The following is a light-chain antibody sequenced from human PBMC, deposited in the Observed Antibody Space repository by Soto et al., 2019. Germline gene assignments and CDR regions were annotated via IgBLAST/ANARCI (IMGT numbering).Light chain of an antibody. CDR2: DAS. Sequence: DIQLTQSPATRSASVGDRGRITCRASQSINNWLAWYQQKPGQAPKFLIYDASNLASGVPSRFSGSASGTEFTLTISSLQPDDFATYYCQQYDNYPLTFGGGTKVDIK. J-gene: IGKJ4*01. V-gene: IGKV1-5*01. CDR1: QSINNW. CDR3: QQYDNYPLT.